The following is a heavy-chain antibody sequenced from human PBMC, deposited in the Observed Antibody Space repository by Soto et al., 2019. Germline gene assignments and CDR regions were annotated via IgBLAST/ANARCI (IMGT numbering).Heavy chain of an antibody. CDR2: IKQDGSEK. CDR3: ARDLIAMVRGVIGY. D-gene: IGHD3-10*01. J-gene: IGHJ4*02. CDR1: GFTFSSYW. Sequence: EVQLVESGGGLVQPGGSLRLSCAASGFTFSSYWMSWVRQAPGKGLEWVANIKQDGSEKYYVDSVKGRFTISRDNAKTSLYLQMNSLRAEDTAVYYCARDLIAMVRGVIGYWGQGTLVTVSS. V-gene: IGHV3-7*01.